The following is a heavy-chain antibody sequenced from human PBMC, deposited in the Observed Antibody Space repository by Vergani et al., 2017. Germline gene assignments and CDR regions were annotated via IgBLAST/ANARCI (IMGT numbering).Heavy chain of an antibody. CDR2: ISSSSSTI. CDR3: ASMEYDSLTGYPDY. Sequence: EVQLVESGGGLVQPGGSLRLSCAASGFTFSSYSMNWVRQAPGKGLEWVSYISSSSSTIYYADSVKGRFTISRDNAKNSLYLQMNSLSAEDTAVYYGASMEYDSLTGYPDYWGQGTLVTVPS. D-gene: IGHD3-9*01. CDR1: GFTFSSYS. J-gene: IGHJ4*02. V-gene: IGHV3-48*04.